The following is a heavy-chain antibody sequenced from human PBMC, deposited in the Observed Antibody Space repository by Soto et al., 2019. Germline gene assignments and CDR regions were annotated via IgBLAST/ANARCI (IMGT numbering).Heavy chain of an antibody. CDR2: TNQDGSII. J-gene: IGHJ4*02. CDR1: GFTFNTYW. Sequence: DVQLVESGGDFVQPGGSLRLSCEASGFTFNTYWMHWVRQAPGKGLVWVSRTNQDGSIINYADSVKGRFTISRDNAKNTLYLEMNSLRVEDTAVYYCTRDIGGRGAYWGPGTLVTVSS. CDR3: TRDIGGRGAY. V-gene: IGHV3-74*01. D-gene: IGHD3-16*01.